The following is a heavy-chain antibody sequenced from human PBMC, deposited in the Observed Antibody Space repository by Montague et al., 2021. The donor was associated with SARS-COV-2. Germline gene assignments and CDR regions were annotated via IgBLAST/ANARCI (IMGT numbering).Heavy chain of an antibody. CDR2: ISYDGSNK. Sequence: SPRLSCAASGFTFSSYAMHWVRQAPGKGLEWVAAISYDGSNKYYADSVKGRFTISRDNSKNTLYVQMNSLRAEDTAVYYCARDDYDILTGPFDYWGQGTLVTVSS. J-gene: IGHJ4*02. CDR3: ARDDYDILTGPFDY. D-gene: IGHD3-9*01. CDR1: GFTFSSYA. V-gene: IGHV3-30*04.